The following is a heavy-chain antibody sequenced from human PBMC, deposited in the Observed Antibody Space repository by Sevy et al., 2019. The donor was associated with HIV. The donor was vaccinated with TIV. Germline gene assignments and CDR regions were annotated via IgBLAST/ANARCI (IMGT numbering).Heavy chain of an antibody. V-gene: IGHV3-53*01. CDR1: GFSVSSYY. J-gene: IGHJ3*01. D-gene: IGHD1-26*01. CDR3: AKESGDGTSPGAFDF. CDR2: IYDVSST. Sequence: GGSLRLSCAASGFSVSSYYMSWVRQAPGKGLEWVSLIYDVSSTYFADSVRGRLTISRDSPKNTLYLQMNSLRADDTAVYYCAKESGDGTSPGAFDFWGQGTMVTVSS.